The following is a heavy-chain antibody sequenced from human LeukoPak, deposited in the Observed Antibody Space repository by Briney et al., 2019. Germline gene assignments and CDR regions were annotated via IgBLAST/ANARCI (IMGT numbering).Heavy chain of an antibody. CDR2: INNDGTST. CDR1: GFTFSSYW. Sequence: GGSLRLSCAASGFTFSSYWMHWVRQAPGKGLVWVSRINNDGTSTTYADSVKDRFTISRDNAKNTLYLQMNSLRAEDTALYYCARASSAFDIWGQGTVATVSS. CDR3: ARASSAFDI. V-gene: IGHV3-74*01. D-gene: IGHD6-6*01. J-gene: IGHJ3*02.